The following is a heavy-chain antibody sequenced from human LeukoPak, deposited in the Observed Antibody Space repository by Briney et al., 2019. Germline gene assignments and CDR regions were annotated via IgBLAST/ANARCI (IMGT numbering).Heavy chain of an antibody. D-gene: IGHD2-15*01. J-gene: IGHJ4*02. V-gene: IGHV3-23*01. Sequence: GGSLRLSCAAPGFTFSSYAMNWVRQAPGKGLEWVSAISGSGDNTYYAASVKGRFTISRDNSKNTLYMQMNSLRAEDTAVYYCAKCSGGNNNQNYWGQGTLVTVSS. CDR3: AKCSGGNNNQNY. CDR1: GFTFSSYA. CDR2: ISGSGDNT.